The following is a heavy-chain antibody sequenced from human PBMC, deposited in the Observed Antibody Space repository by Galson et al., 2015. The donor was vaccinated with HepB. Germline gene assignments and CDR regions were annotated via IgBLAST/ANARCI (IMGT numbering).Heavy chain of an antibody. J-gene: IGHJ4*02. CDR3: VRDGSFDS. V-gene: IGHV1-46*01. CDR1: GDTLTSYY. Sequence: SVKVSCKASGDTLTSYYLHWVRQAPRQGLEWMGTIDARAGGTSYAQKFQGTVTMTRDTSISTAYMELSGLTSDDTAVYYCVRDGSFDSWGQGTLIIVSS. D-gene: IGHD3-10*01. CDR2: IDARAGGT.